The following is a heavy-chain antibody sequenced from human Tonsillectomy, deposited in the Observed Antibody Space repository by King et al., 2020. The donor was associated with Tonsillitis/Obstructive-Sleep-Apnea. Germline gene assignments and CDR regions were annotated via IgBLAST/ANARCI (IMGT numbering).Heavy chain of an antibody. Sequence: QLQESGPGLVKPSETLSLTCTVSGGSISSYYWSWLRQPPGKGLEWIGYIYYSGSTNYNPSLKSRVTISVDTSKNQFSLKLSSVTAADTAVYYCARYVGPYYFDYWGQGTLVTVSS. CDR3: ARYVGPYYFDY. CDR2: IYYSGST. V-gene: IGHV4-59*01. J-gene: IGHJ4*02. CDR1: GGSISSYY. D-gene: IGHD1-26*01.